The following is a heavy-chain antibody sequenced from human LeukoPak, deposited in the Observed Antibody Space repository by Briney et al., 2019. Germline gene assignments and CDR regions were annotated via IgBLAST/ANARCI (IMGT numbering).Heavy chain of an antibody. CDR3: ARAPSFLEWLLGAHDAFDI. D-gene: IGHD3-3*01. V-gene: IGHV3-7*01. J-gene: IGHJ3*02. Sequence: GGSLRLSCAASGFTFSSYWMSWVRQAPGKGLEWVANIKQDGSEKYYVDSVKGRFTISRDNAKNSLYLQMNSLRAEDTAVYYCARAPSFLEWLLGAHDAFDIWGQGTMVTVSS. CDR2: IKQDGSEK. CDR1: GFTFSSYW.